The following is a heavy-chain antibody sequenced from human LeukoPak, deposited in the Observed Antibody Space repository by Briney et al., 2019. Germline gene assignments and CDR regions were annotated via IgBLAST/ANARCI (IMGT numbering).Heavy chain of an antibody. CDR1: GYSFTSYW. CDR2: IYPGDSDT. Sequence: GESPKISCKGSGYSFTSYWIGWVRQMPGKGLEWMGIIYPGDSDTRYSPSFQGQVTISADKSISTAYLQWSSLKASDTAMYYCAIARYSYGFGFDYWGQGTLVTVSS. V-gene: IGHV5-51*01. D-gene: IGHD5-18*01. CDR3: AIARYSYGFGFDY. J-gene: IGHJ4*02.